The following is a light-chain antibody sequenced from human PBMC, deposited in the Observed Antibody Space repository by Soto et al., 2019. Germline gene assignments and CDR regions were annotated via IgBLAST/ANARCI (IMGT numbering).Light chain of an antibody. CDR1: QNINNY. CDR2: DAS. V-gene: IGKV1-33*01. J-gene: IGKJ5*01. CDR3: QKYENLPT. Sequence: DIQMTQSPSSLSASVGDRVTITCQASQNINNYLNWYQQKPGRAPKLLIYDASNLEAGVPSRFRGSGSVTDFTFTISRLQPEDIATYYWQKYENLPTFGQGMRLEIK.